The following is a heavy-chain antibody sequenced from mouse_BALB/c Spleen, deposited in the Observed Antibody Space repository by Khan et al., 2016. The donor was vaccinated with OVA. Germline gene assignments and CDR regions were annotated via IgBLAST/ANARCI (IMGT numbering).Heavy chain of an antibody. V-gene: IGHV1S56*01. J-gene: IGHJ4*01. CDR1: GYTFTSYD. CDR3: ARRRGSMDY. Sequence: QVQLKESGAEVVKSGASVNLSCKASGYTFTSYDLNWVRQRPEQGLEWIGWIFPGDVTTKYNEKFKGKATLTTDKSSSTAYIQLSRLTSEDSAGYFCARRRGSMDYWGQGTSVTVSS. CDR2: IFPGDVTT.